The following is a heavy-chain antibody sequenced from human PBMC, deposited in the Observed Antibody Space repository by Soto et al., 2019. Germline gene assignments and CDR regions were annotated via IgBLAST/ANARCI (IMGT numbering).Heavy chain of an antibody. CDR3: ARNVRRDGYKPYYYYGMDV. CDR2: IYTSGST. D-gene: IGHD3-10*02. V-gene: IGHV4-4*07. J-gene: IGHJ6*02. CDR1: VGSISIYY. Sequence: VQLQESGPGLVKPSENLSLTCTVSVGSISIYYWSWIRQPAGKGLEWIGRIYTSGSTNYNPYLKRRVTMSVDTSKNQFSRKPSSVTAADPAVYYLARNVRRDGYKPYYYYGMDVWGQVTTVTVSS.